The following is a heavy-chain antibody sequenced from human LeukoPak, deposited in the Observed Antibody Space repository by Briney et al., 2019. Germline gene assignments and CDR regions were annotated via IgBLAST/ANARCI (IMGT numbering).Heavy chain of an antibody. CDR3: ARTYYDFWSGYPKHFDY. Sequence: PSKTLTLTCTVSGGSISSGGYYWSWIRQHPGKGLEWIGYIYYSGSTYYNPSLKSRVTISVDTSKNQFSLKLSSVTAADTAVYYCARTYYDFWSGYPKHFDYWGQGTLVTVSS. CDR1: GGSISSGGYY. V-gene: IGHV4-31*03. CDR2: IYYSGST. J-gene: IGHJ4*02. D-gene: IGHD3-3*01.